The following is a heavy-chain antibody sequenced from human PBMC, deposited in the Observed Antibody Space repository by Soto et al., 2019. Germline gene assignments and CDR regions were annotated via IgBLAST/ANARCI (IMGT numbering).Heavy chain of an antibody. J-gene: IGHJ5*02. V-gene: IGHV3-30-3*01. Sequence: QVQLVESGGGVVQPGRSLRLSCAASGFTFSRYAMHWVRQAPGKGLEWVAVISYDGSNKYYADSVKGRFTISRDNSKNTLYLQMNSLRAEDTAVYYCARGAAPQTWGQGTLVTVSS. CDR3: ARGAAPQT. CDR1: GFTFSRYA. CDR2: ISYDGSNK. D-gene: IGHD6-13*01.